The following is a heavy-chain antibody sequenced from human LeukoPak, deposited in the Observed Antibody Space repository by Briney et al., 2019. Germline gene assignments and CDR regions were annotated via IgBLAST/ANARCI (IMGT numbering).Heavy chain of an antibody. V-gene: IGHV3-53*01. CDR1: GFSVSGTY. J-gene: IGHJ4*02. D-gene: IGHD3-9*01. CDR2: IYSGGGI. Sequence: GGSLRLSCAASGFSVSGTYMNWVRQAPGKGLEWVSVIYSGGGIYYADSVQGRFTISRDNSQNTLYLQMNSLRAEDTAVYFCAREGKAYDISTGAPLFDYWGQGTLVTVSS. CDR3: AREGKAYDISTGAPLFDY.